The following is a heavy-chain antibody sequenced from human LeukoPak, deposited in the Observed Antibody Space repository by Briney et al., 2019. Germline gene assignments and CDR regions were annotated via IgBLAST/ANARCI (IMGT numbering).Heavy chain of an antibody. Sequence: PGGSLRLSCAASGFTFRDYSMSWVRQAPGKGLEWVSTIRANGVDRYYAGSVKGRFTISRDNSKNTLYLQMNSLRPEDTAAYYCARETGSPGAFDIWGQGTMITVSS. CDR2: IRANGVDR. D-gene: IGHD1-26*01. CDR1: GFTFRDYS. J-gene: IGHJ3*02. V-gene: IGHV3-23*01. CDR3: ARETGSPGAFDI.